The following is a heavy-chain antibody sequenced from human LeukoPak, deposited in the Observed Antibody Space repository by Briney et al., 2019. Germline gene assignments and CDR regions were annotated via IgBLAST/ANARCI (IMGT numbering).Heavy chain of an antibody. CDR2: IYYSGST. D-gene: IGHD1-26*01. J-gene: IGHJ5*02. CDR3: VKDNGRWFDP. V-gene: IGHV4-59*01. CDR1: GGSMWSNY. Sequence: PLETLSLTRTVSGGSMWSNYWSLTRQPPGKGLEWIGNIYYSGSTNYNPSLKSRVTISIDPSKNQFSLKLSSVTAADTAIYYCVKDNGRWFDPWGQGTLVIVSS.